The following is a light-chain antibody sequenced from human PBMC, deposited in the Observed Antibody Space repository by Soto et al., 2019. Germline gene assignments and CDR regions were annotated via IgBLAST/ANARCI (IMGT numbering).Light chain of an antibody. J-gene: IGLJ1*01. CDR2: DVT. CDR3: RSYTSSSTLYV. CDR1: SSDVGDNNY. Sequence: QSALTQPASVSGSPGQSITISCTGTSSDVGDNNYVSWYQQHPGKATKLMIYDVTHRPSGISNRFSGSKSGNTASLTISGFQAEDAADYYCRSYTSSSTLYVFGSGTKLTFL. V-gene: IGLV2-14*01.